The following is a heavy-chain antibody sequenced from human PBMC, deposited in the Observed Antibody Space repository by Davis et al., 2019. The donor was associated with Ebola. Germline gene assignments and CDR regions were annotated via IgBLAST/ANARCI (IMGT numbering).Heavy chain of an antibody. Sequence: GESLKISCAASGFTFSSYAMSWIRQAPGKGLEWISYISKTGNTVFYADSVKGRFTISRDNAENSLYLQMNSLRAEDSAVYYCARGGEDYGGWYFDLWGRGTLVTVSS. CDR3: ARGGEDYGGWYFDL. CDR2: ISKTGNTV. J-gene: IGHJ2*01. D-gene: IGHD4-17*01. V-gene: IGHV3-11*01. CDR1: GFTFSSYA.